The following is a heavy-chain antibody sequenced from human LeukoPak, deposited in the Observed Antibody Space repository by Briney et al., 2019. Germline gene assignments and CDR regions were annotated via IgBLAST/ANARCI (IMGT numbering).Heavy chain of an antibody. Sequence: AGGSLRLSCAAXGXXXXXXGXXXXXXAXGXXLXXVXXIWYDGSNKYYADSVKGRFTISRDNSKNTLYLQMNSLRAEDTAVYYCARGDSYYHDSSGYYYWGQGTLVTVSS. CDR3: ARGDSYYHDSSGYYY. V-gene: IGHV3-33*01. CDR1: GXXXXXXG. J-gene: IGHJ4*02. D-gene: IGHD3-22*01. CDR2: IWYDGSNK.